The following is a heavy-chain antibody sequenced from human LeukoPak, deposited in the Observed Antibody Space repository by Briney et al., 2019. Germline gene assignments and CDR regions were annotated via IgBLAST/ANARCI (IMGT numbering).Heavy chain of an antibody. CDR1: GGSISSYY. CDR2: IYYSGST. D-gene: IGHD1-26*01. Sequence: SETLSLTCTVSGGSISSYYWSWIRQPPGKGLEWIGYIYYSGSTNYNPSLKSRVTISVDTSKNQFSLKLSSVTAADTAVYYCARRIVGGLLDAFDIWGQGTMVTVSS. J-gene: IGHJ3*02. V-gene: IGHV4-59*01. CDR3: ARRIVGGLLDAFDI.